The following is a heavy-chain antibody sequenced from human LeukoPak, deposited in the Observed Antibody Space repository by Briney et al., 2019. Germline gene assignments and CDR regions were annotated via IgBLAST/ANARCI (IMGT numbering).Heavy chain of an antibody. Sequence: PGESLKISFKGSGCRFTSYWISWGRRMPGKGGGWMGRIDPSDSYTNYSPSFQGHVTISADKSISTAYLQWSSLKASDTAMYYCARVFGAGSSAWFDPWGQGTLVTVSS. CDR1: GCRFTSYW. V-gene: IGHV5-10-1*01. J-gene: IGHJ5*02. D-gene: IGHD3-10*01. CDR3: ARVFGAGSSAWFDP. CDR2: IDPSDSYT.